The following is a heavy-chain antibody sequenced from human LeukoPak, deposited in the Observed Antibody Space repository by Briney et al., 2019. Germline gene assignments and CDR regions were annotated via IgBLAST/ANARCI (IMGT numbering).Heavy chain of an antibody. CDR2: ISYDGSNK. CDR1: GFTFSSYG. CDR3: AKDRGYSSGWPTYYFDY. J-gene: IGHJ4*02. D-gene: IGHD6-19*01. Sequence: PGRSLRLSCAASGFTFSSYGMHWVRQAPGKGLEWVAVISYDGSNKYYADSVKGRFTISRDNSKKTLYLQMNSLRAEDTAVYYCAKDRGYSSGWPTYYFDYWGQGTLVTVSS. V-gene: IGHV3-30*18.